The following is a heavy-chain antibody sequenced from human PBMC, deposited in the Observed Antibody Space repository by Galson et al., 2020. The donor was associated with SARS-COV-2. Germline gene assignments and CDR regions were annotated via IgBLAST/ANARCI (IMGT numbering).Heavy chain of an antibody. V-gene: IGHV4-39*01. CDR1: GGSISSSSYY. D-gene: IGHD2-15*01. J-gene: IGHJ5*02. CDR3: ARQGFCSGGSCYLGNWFDP. Sequence: SETLSLTCTVSGGSISSSSYYWGWIRQPPAKGLEWIGSIYHSGRTYYNPSLKSRVTISVDTSKNQFSLKLSSVTAADTAVYYCARQGFCSGGSCYLGNWFDPWGQGTLVTVSS. CDR2: IYHSGRT.